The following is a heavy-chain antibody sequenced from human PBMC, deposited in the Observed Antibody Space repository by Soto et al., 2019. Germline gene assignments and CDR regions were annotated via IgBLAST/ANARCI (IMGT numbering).Heavy chain of an antibody. CDR2: INAGNGDT. CDR1: GYTFTSYA. D-gene: IGHD3-16*01. V-gene: IGHV1-3*01. Sequence: QVQLVQSGAEVKKPGASVKVSCKASGYTFTSYAMHWVRQAPGQRLEWMGWINAGNGDTKYSQKFQGRVTITRDTSASTAYMELTSMRSEDTAVYYCARGLNVYYSDYWGQGTLVTVSS. CDR3: ARGLNVYYSDY. J-gene: IGHJ4*02.